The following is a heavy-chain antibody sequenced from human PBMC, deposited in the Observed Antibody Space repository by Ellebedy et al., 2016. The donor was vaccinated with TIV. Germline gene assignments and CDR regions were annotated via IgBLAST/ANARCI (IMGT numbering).Heavy chain of an antibody. CDR1: GFTFSEYT. V-gene: IGHV3-23*01. J-gene: IGHJ6*03. Sequence: GESLKISXSASGFTFSEYTMNWVRQAPGKGLEWVSGISGRSGNTYYAAPVKGRFTISRDNSKNTLFLQVNSLRAEDTAVYYCAKDQEYFDYMDVWGKGTTVTVSS. CDR2: ISGRSGNT. CDR3: AKDQEYFDYMDV.